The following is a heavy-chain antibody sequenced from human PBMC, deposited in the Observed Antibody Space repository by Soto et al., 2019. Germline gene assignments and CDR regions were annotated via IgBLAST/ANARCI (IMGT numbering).Heavy chain of an antibody. CDR1: GYTFTSYY. V-gene: IGHV1-46*01. Sequence: ASVKVSCKASGYTFTSYYMHWVRQAPGQGLEWMGIINPSGGSTSYAQKFQGRVTMTRDTSTSTVYMELSSLRSEDTAVYYCANRAAAGHYYYGMDVWGQGTTVTVSS. J-gene: IGHJ6*02. CDR3: ANRAAAGHYYYGMDV. CDR2: INPSGGST. D-gene: IGHD6-13*01.